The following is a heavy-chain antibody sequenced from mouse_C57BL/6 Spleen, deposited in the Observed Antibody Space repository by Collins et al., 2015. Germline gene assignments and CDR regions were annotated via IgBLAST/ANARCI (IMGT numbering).Heavy chain of an antibody. CDR3: ARSGLRSWDFDV. CDR2: GDGDT. Sequence: GDGDTNYNGKFKGKATLTADKSSSTAYMQLSSLTSEDSAVYFCARSGLRSWDFDVWGTGTTVTVSS. J-gene: IGHJ1*03. D-gene: IGHD1-1*01. V-gene: IGHV1-80*01.